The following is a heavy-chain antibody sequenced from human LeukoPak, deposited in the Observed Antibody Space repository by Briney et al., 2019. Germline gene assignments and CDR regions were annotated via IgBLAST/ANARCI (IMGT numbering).Heavy chain of an antibody. CDR2: IDPNSGGT. D-gene: IGHD3-22*01. CDR1: GYTFTGYY. CDR3: ARDYYDSSGYYEGVY. J-gene: IGHJ4*02. V-gene: IGHV1-2*06. Sequence: ASVKVSCKXSGYTFTGYYMHWVRQAPGQGPEWMGRIDPNSGGTNYSQKFQGRVTMTRDTSISTAYMELSRLRSDDTAVYYCARDYYDSSGYYEGVYWGQGTLVTVSS.